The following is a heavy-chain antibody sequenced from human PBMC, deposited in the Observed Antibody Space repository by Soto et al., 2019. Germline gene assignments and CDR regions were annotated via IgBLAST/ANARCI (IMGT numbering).Heavy chain of an antibody. CDR2: LYYGTST. V-gene: IGHV4-59*01. CDR1: GGSLSSFY. CDR3: TRAMSSIDF. Sequence: SETLSLTCTVSGGSLSSFYWSWIRQSPGKGLEWIGCLYYGTSTYYNPSLKSRVTISVDASRNQVSLNLTSVTAADTAVYYCTRAMSSIDFWGQGTLVTVSS. J-gene: IGHJ4*02.